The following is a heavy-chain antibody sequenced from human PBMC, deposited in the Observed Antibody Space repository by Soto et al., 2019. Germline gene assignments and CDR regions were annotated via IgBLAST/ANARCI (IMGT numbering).Heavy chain of an antibody. J-gene: IGHJ6*02. CDR3: ASGGITMVRGARPVPMDV. V-gene: IGHV1-69*06. D-gene: IGHD3-10*01. Sequence: QVQLVQSGAEVKKPGSSVKVSCKASGGTFSSYAISWVRQAPGQGLEWMGGIIPIFGTANYAQKFQGRVTITADKSTSTAYMELSSMSSEDTAVYACASGGITMVRGARPVPMDVWGQGTTVTVSS. CDR2: IIPIFGTA. CDR1: GGTFSSYA.